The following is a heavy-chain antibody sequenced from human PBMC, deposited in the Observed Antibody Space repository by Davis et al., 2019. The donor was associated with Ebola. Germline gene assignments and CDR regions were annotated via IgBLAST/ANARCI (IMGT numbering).Heavy chain of an antibody. CDR3: AKDIGVVAANYGMDV. Sequence: SLKISCAASGFTFDDYAMHWVRQAPGKGLEWVSGISWNSGSIGYADSVKGRFTISRDNAKNSLYLQMNSLRAEDTALYYCAKDIGVVAANYGMDVWGQGTTVTVSS. CDR1: GFTFDDYA. CDR2: ISWNSGSI. V-gene: IGHV3-9*01. J-gene: IGHJ6*02. D-gene: IGHD2-15*01.